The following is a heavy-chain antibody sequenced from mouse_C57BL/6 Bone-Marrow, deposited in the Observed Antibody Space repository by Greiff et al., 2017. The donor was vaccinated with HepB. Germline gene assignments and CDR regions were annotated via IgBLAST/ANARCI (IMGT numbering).Heavy chain of an antibody. CDR2: IYPGSGST. CDR1: GYTFTSYW. D-gene: IGHD1-1*01. Sequence: QVQLQQPGAELVKPGASVKMSCKASGYTFTSYWITWVKQRPGQGLEWIGDIYPGSGSTNYNEKFKSKATLTVDTSSSTAYMQLSSLTSEDSAVYYCARGFITTVVARWYFDVWGTGTTVTVSS. CDR3: ARGFITTVVARWYFDV. V-gene: IGHV1-55*01. J-gene: IGHJ1*03.